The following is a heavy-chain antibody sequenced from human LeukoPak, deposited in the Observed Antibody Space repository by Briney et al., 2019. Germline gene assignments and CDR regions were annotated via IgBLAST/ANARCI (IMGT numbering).Heavy chain of an antibody. CDR2: ISYDGSNK. Sequence: GGSLTLSCAASGFTFSSYGMHWVRQAPGKGLEWVAVISYDGSNKYYADSVKGRFTISRDNSKNTLYLQMNSLRAEDTAVYYCAKDRAPRYSSSWYDYWGQGTLVTVSS. D-gene: IGHD6-13*01. V-gene: IGHV3-30*18. CDR1: GFTFSSYG. CDR3: AKDRAPRYSSSWYDY. J-gene: IGHJ4*02.